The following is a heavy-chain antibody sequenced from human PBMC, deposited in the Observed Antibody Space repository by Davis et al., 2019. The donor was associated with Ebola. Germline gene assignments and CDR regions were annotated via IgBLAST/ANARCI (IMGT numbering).Heavy chain of an antibody. Sequence: SETLSLTCTVSGYSIRSGYYWGWIRQPPGKGLEWIGSLFQSVSTYYNPSLESRLNISIDTSKNQLSLELTSVTAADTAVFYYARSSGWGGDHYFDYWGQGTLVTVSS. D-gene: IGHD6-19*01. J-gene: IGHJ4*02. V-gene: IGHV4-38-2*02. CDR2: LFQSVST. CDR1: GYSIRSGYY. CDR3: ARSSGWGGDHYFDY.